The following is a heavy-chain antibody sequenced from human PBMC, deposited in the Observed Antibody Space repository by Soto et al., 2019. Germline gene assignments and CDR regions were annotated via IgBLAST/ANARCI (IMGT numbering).Heavy chain of an antibody. CDR2: IRSGGGTT. Sequence: EVQLVESGGGLVQPGGSLRLSCAASGFTFDSYEMSWVRQAPGKGLEWLSYIRSGGGTTYDADSVKGRFTVSRDNAKNSLYLQMKSLRVEDTGVYYRTRRYCYTNGCLIDSWGQGTLVTVSS. J-gene: IGHJ4*02. CDR3: TRRYCYTNGCLIDS. D-gene: IGHD2-2*01. CDR1: GFTFDSYE. V-gene: IGHV3-48*03.